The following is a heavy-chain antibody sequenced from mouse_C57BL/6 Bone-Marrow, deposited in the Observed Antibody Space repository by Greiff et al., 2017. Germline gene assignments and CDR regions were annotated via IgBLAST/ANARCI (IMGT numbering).Heavy chain of an antibody. J-gene: IGHJ4*01. Sequence: VKVVESGAELVKPGASVKISCKASGYAFSSYWMNWVKQRPGKGLEWIGQIYPGDGDTNYNGKFKGKATLTADKSSSTAYMQLSSLTSEDSAVYFGATYYYGTQDAMDYWGQGTSVTVSS. D-gene: IGHD1-1*01. V-gene: IGHV1-80*01. CDR3: ATYYYGTQDAMDY. CDR2: IYPGDGDT. CDR1: GYAFSSYW.